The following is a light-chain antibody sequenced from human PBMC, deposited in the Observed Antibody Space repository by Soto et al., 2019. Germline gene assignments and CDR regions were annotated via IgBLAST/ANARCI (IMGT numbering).Light chain of an antibody. CDR2: SAS. J-gene: IGKJ1*01. V-gene: IGKV1-39*01. CDR1: QSISTY. Sequence: DIQMAQSPYSLSASVGDRVTITCRASQSISTYLNWYQQRPGTAPKVLIYSASSLQSGVPSRFSGSGSGTDFTLTISSLQPEDFATYYCQQSYSLPSFGQGTKVDIK. CDR3: QQSYSLPS.